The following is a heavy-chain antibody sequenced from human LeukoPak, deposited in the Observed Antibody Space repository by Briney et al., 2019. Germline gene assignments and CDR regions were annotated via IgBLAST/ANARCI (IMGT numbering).Heavy chain of an antibody. D-gene: IGHD1-1*01. CDR3: ARVLDRTKFDP. CDR2: MHPHSGNT. V-gene: IGHV1-8*01. Sequence: ASVTVSFKSSVYSFTNYDINWVRQATGQGREWMGWMHPHSGNTGYAQNFQGRVTMTRNTSITTAYMELSSLRSEDTAVYYCARVLDRTKFDPWGQGTLVTVSS. CDR1: VYSFTNYD. J-gene: IGHJ5*02.